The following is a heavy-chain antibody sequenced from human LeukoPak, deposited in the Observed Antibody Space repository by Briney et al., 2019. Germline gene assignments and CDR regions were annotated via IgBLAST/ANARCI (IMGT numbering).Heavy chain of an antibody. D-gene: IGHD3-22*01. CDR2: IYYSGST. Sequence: SGTLSLTCAVSGGSISSSNWWSWVRQPPGKGLEWIGSIYYSGSTYYNPSLKSRVTISVDTSKNQFSLKLSSVTAADTAVYYCARQADYYDSSGYYYVGYFDYWGQGTLVTVSS. V-gene: IGHV4-4*02. CDR3: ARQADYYDSSGYYYVGYFDY. J-gene: IGHJ4*02. CDR1: GGSISSSNW.